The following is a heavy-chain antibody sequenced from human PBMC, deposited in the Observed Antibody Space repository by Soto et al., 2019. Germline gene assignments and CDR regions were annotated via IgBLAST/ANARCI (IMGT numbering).Heavy chain of an antibody. D-gene: IGHD3-22*01. CDR1: GGSISSGGYY. Sequence: SETLSLTCTVSGGSISSGGYYWSRIRQHPGKGLEWIGYIYYSGSTYYNPSLKSRVTISVDTSKNQFSLKLSSVTAADTAVYYCARVRITMIVVFDYWGQGTLVTVSS. CDR3: ARVRITMIVVFDY. J-gene: IGHJ4*02. V-gene: IGHV4-31*03. CDR2: IYYSGST.